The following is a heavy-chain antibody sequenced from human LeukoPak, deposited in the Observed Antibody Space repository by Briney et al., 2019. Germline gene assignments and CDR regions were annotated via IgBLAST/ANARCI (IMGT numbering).Heavy chain of an antibody. Sequence: GASVKVSCKTSGYTFTTYGISWVRQAPGQGLEWMGWISSLNGNTDCAQNLQGRVTLTEDTSTDTAYMELSSLRSEDTAVYYCARGYGDFRVEGRYFHSWGQGTLVTVSS. J-gene: IGHJ4*02. CDR1: GYTFTTYG. CDR2: ISSLNGNT. D-gene: IGHD4-17*01. CDR3: ARGYGDFRVEGRYFHS. V-gene: IGHV1-18*01.